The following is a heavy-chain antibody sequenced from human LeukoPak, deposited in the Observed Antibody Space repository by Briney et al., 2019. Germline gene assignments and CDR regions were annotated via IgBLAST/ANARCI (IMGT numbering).Heavy chain of an antibody. J-gene: IGHJ1*01. Sequence: GESLKISCKASGYSFTSHWIGWVRQMPGKGLEWMGIIDPSDSETRYTPSFQGQVAISADKSLTTAYLQWSSLKASDTAMYYCARQTAMGRSGDYWGQGTLVTVSS. CDR3: ARQTAMGRSGDY. D-gene: IGHD5-18*01. V-gene: IGHV5-51*01. CDR1: GYSFTSHW. CDR2: IDPSDSET.